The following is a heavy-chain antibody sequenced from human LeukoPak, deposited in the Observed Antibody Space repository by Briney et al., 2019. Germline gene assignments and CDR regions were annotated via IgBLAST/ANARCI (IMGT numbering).Heavy chain of an antibody. CDR3: ARGHGYCSGGSCYAEFDP. CDR2: INHSGST. D-gene: IGHD2-15*01. V-gene: IGHV4-34*01. CDR1: GGSFSGYY. J-gene: IGHJ5*02. Sequence: PSETLSLTCAVYGGSFSGYYWSWIRQPSGKGLEWIGEINHSGSTNYNPSLKSRVTISVDTSKNQFSLKLSSVTAADTAVYYCARGHGYCSGGSCYAEFDPWGQGTLVSVSS.